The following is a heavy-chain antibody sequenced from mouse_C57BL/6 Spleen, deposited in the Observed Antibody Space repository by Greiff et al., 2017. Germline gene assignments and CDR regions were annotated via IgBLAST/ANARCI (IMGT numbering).Heavy chain of an antibody. V-gene: IGHV1-59*01. CDR1: GYTFTSYW. CDR3: ASRLGLLFDY. Sequence: QVQLQQPGAELVRPGTSVKLSCKASGYTFTSYWMHWVKQRTGHGLEWIGVIDPSDSYTNYNQKFKGKATLTVDTSSSTAYMQLSSLTSEDSAVYYCASRLGLLFDYWGQGTTLTVSS. D-gene: IGHD3-1*01. J-gene: IGHJ2*01. CDR2: IDPSDSYT.